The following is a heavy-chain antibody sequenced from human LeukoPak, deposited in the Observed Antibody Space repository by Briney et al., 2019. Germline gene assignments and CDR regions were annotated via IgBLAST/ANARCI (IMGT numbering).Heavy chain of an antibody. D-gene: IGHD3-9*01. CDR1: GGTFSGYA. J-gene: IGHJ4*02. CDR3: ARADILTGYRFDY. CDR2: IIPIFGTA. Sequence: SVKVSCKASGGTFSGYAISWVRQAPGQGLGWMGGIIPIFGTANYAQKFQGRVTITADKSTSTAYMELSSLRSEDTAVYYCARADILTGYRFDYWGQGTLVTVSS. V-gene: IGHV1-69*06.